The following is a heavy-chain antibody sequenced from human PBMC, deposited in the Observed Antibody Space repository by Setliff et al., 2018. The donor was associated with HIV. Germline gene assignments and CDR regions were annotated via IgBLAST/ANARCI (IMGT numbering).Heavy chain of an antibody. CDR2: IHYNGRT. CDR1: GDSITNDDYY. V-gene: IGHV4-39*01. Sequence: ETLSLTCTVSGDSITNDDYYWGWIRQPPGKGLEWIAVIHYNGRTYYDPSLKSRVTIFVDTSKTQFYLKLRSVTASDTAVYYCARYTSKLDWFDPWGQGTLVTGSS. J-gene: IGHJ5*02. CDR3: ARYTSKLDWFDP. D-gene: IGHD2-2*02.